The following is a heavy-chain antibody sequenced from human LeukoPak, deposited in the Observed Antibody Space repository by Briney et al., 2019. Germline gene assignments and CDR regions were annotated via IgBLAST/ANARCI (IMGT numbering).Heavy chain of an antibody. CDR2: ISAGSRYI. Sequence: GGSLRLSCAASGFRLSDYDMNWVRQAPGKGLEWVSSISAGSRYIYYAYSVKGRFTISRDDAKNSLYLQMDYLRAEDTAVYYCARADCSGSTCYLRRSWFDPWGQGTLVTVSS. CDR1: GFRLSDYD. CDR3: ARADCSGSTCYLRRSWFDP. J-gene: IGHJ5*02. D-gene: IGHD2-2*01. V-gene: IGHV3-21*01.